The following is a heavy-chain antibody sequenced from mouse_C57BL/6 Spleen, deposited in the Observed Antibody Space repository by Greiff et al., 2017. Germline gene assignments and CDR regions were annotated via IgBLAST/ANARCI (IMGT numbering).Heavy chain of an antibody. CDR1: GYSITSGYY. V-gene: IGHV3-6*01. CDR2: ISYDGSN. D-gene: IGHD2-4*01. J-gene: IGHJ1*03. CDR3: ARANYDYHWYFDV. Sequence: EVQLQESGPGLVKPSQSLSLTCSVTGYSITSGYYWNWIRQFPGNKLEWMGYISYDGSNNYNPSLKNRISITRDTSKNQFFLKLNSVTTEDTATYYCARANYDYHWYFDVWGTGTTVTVSS.